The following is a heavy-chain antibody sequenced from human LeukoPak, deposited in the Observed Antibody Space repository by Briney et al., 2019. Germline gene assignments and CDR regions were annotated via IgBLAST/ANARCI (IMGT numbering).Heavy chain of an antibody. Sequence: GGSLRLSCAASGFTFSSSAMSWIRQAPGKGLEWVSAISGSGGSTYYADSVKGRFTISRDNSKNTLYLQMNSLRAEDTAVYYCAKGMVRGVPGDYWGQGTLVTVSS. J-gene: IGHJ4*02. CDR1: GFTFSSSA. D-gene: IGHD3-10*01. CDR2: ISGSGGST. V-gene: IGHV3-23*01. CDR3: AKGMVRGVPGDY.